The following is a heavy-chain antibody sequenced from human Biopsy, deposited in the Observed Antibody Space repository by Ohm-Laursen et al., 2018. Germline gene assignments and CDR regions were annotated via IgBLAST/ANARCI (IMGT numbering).Heavy chain of an antibody. Sequence: SLRLSCAASGFTFNDYSMHWVRQAPGKGLEWVAGISYNGGDIGYADSVKGRFTISRDNAKNVLWLQMNSLRVDDTAMYYCVKDIRRYFYGMDVWGQGTTVTVS. CDR1: GFTFNDYS. CDR3: VKDIRRYFYGMDV. J-gene: IGHJ6*02. CDR2: ISYNGGDI. D-gene: IGHD3-10*01. V-gene: IGHV3-9*01.